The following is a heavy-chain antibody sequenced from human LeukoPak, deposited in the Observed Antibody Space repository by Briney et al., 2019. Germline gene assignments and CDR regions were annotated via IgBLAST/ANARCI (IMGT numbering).Heavy chain of an antibody. J-gene: IGHJ6*03. V-gene: IGHV4-34*01. CDR2: INHFGTT. Sequence: SETLSLTCAVFGGSLNDHYWIWIRQPPGQGLEWIGEINHFGTTKYNSSLKSRVTISIDASKKQFSLKLNSVTAADTALYYCARGFNYMDAWGKGTTVTV. CDR1: GGSLNDHY. CDR3: ARGFNYMDA.